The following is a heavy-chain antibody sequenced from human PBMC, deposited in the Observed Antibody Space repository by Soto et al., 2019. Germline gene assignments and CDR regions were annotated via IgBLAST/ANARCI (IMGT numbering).Heavy chain of an antibody. D-gene: IGHD6-6*01. V-gene: IGHV3-53*01. Sequence: GVLRLSCAASGFTVNNNYMSWVRQAPGKGLEWVSVIYSGGSTYYADSVKGRFTISRDNSKNTLFLQMNSLRAEDTAVYYCARAHSISGYYFDYWGQGTLVTVSS. J-gene: IGHJ4*01. CDR1: GFTVNNNY. CDR2: IYSGGST. CDR3: ARAHSISGYYFDY.